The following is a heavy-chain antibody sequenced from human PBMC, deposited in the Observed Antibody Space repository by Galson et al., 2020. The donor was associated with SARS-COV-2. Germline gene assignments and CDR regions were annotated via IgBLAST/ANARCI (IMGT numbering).Heavy chain of an antibody. D-gene: IGHD5-18*01. CDR2: IRTSSSYP. Sequence: NSGGSLRLSCAASGFPFSTYSLNWVRLAPGKGLELVSSIRTSSSYPYYVDSVKGRFSISRDNPRNSLYLQMNSLRAEDTAVYYCARDEGIRGYNYGRLYYGMDVWGQGTTVTVSS. CDR1: GFPFSTYS. V-gene: IGHV3-21*01. CDR3: ARDEGIRGYNYGRLYYGMDV. J-gene: IGHJ6*02.